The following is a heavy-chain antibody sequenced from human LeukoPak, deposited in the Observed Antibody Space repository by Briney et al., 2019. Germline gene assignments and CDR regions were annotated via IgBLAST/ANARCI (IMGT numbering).Heavy chain of an antibody. D-gene: IGHD6-19*01. Sequence: PGGSLRLSCPASGFTFRSYAMSWVRQAPGKRLEWVSAISSSSTNTYYADSVKGRFTIPRDNSKNTLYLQMNSLKAEDTAVYYCAKPSSGYGSFDSWGQGTLVTVSS. V-gene: IGHV3-23*01. CDR3: AKPSSGYGSFDS. CDR2: ISSSSTNT. CDR1: GFTFRSYA. J-gene: IGHJ4*02.